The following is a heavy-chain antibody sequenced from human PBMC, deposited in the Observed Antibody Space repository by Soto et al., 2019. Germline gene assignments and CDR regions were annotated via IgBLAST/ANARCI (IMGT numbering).Heavy chain of an antibody. CDR2: IYYSGST. CDR1: GGSISSGGYY. V-gene: IGHV4-31*03. Sequence: PSETLSLTCTVSGGSISSGGYYWSWIRQHPGKGLEWIGYIYYSGSTYYNPSLKSRVTISVDTSKNQFSLKLSSVTAADTAVYYCARRATTAWDFDPWGQGTRVTVSS. CDR3: ARRATTAWDFDP. D-gene: IGHD4-4*01. J-gene: IGHJ5*02.